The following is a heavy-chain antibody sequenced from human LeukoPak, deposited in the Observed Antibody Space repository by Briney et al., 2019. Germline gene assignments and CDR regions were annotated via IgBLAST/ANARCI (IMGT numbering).Heavy chain of an antibody. D-gene: IGHD4-17*01. V-gene: IGHV3-23*01. CDR1: GFTFSSYA. CDR3: AKDPRTVTTGGHY. J-gene: IGHJ4*02. CDR2: ISGSGGST. Sequence: PGGSLRLSCAASGFTFSSYAMSWVRQAPGKGLEWASAISGSGGSTYYAGSVKGRFTISRDNSKNTLYLQMNSLRAEDTAVYYCAKDPRTVTTGGHYWGQGTLVTVSS.